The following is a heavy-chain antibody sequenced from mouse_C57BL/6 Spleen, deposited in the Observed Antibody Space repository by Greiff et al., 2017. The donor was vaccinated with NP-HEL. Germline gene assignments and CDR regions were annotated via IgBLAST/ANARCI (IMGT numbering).Heavy chain of an antibody. CDR2: IHPNSCST. CDR1: GYTFTSYW. D-gene: IGHD1-1*01. CDR3: ARDYGSSPAWFAY. Sequence: QVQLQQPGAELVKPGASVKLSCKASGYTFTSYWMPWVKQRPGQGLEWIGMIHPNSCSTNYNEKFKSKATLTVDKSSSTAYMQLSSLTSEDSAVYYCARDYGSSPAWFAYWGQGTLVTVSA. J-gene: IGHJ3*01. V-gene: IGHV1-64*01.